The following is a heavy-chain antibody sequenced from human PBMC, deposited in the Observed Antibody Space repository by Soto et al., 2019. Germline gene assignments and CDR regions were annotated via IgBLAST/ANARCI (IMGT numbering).Heavy chain of an antibody. CDR3: ASINYCSGGSCYRKIDY. D-gene: IGHD2-15*01. Sequence: TSETLSLTCTVSGGSISSGGYYWSWIRQPPGKGLEWIGYIYYSGSTYYNPSLKSRVTISVDTSKNQFSLKLSSVTAADTAVYYCASINYCSGGSCYRKIDYWGQGTLVTVSS. CDR1: GGSISSGGYY. CDR2: IYYSGST. J-gene: IGHJ4*02. V-gene: IGHV4-31*03.